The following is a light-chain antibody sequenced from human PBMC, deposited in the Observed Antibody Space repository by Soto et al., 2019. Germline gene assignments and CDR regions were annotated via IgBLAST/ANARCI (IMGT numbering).Light chain of an antibody. Sequence: EIVMTQSPATLSVSPGERATVSCRASQSVSSNLAWYQQKPGQAPRLLIYGASTRATGIPARFSGSGSGTEFTLTIGSLHSEDFAVYYCQQYNNWPRTFGQGTKLESK. CDR1: QSVSSN. CDR2: GAS. V-gene: IGKV3-15*01. J-gene: IGKJ2*01. CDR3: QQYNNWPRT.